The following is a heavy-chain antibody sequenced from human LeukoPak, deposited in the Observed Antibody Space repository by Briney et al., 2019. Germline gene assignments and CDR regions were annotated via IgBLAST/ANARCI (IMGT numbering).Heavy chain of an antibody. D-gene: IGHD2/OR15-2a*01. CDR3: TSLSTGGAD. V-gene: IGHV3-73*01. CDR1: GFTFRSYA. CDR2: IRSKANSYAT. Sequence: GGSLRLSCAASGFTFRSYAMSWVRQASGKGLEWVGRIRSKANSYATAYAASVKGRFTISRDDSKNTAYLQMNSLKTEDTAVYYCTSLSTGGADWGQGTLVTVSS. J-gene: IGHJ4*02.